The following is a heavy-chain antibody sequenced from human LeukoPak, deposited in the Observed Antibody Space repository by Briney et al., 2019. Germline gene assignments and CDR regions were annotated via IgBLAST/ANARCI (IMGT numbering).Heavy chain of an antibody. D-gene: IGHD2-15*01. CDR1: GYTFTNFG. J-gene: IGHJ6*02. CDR3: ARAAGPNYYYYGMDV. V-gene: IGHV1-18*01. CDR2: ISAYNGNT. Sequence: ASVKVSCKASGYTFTNFGISWVRQAPGQGLEWMGWISAYNGNTNYAQRLQGRVTMTTDTSTSTAYMELSSLRSEDTAVYYCARAAGPNYYYYGMDVWGQGTTVTVSS.